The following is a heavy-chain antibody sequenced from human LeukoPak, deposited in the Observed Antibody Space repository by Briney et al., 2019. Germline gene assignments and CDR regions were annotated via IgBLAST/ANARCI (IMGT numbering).Heavy chain of an antibody. V-gene: IGHV3-23*01. J-gene: IGHJ5*02. Sequence: GGSLRLSCAASGFTSSSNALGWVRQAPGKGLEWVSAISPGGSPYYADSVKGRFTISRGNSKNTLYLQMNSLRAEDTAVYYCVKRELYIVATTWGQGTLVTVSS. D-gene: IGHD5-12*01. CDR2: ISPGGSP. CDR1: GFTSSSNA. CDR3: VKRELYIVATT.